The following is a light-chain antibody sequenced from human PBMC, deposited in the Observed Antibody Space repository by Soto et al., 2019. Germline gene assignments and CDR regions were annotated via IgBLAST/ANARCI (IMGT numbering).Light chain of an antibody. J-gene: IGKJ5*01. CDR3: QQRSNWPV. V-gene: IGKV3-15*01. CDR1: QSLVYSNGNT. CDR2: GAS. Sequence: VLTQSPLSLPVTLGQPASISCRSSQSLVYSNGNTLAWYQQKPGQAPRLLIYGASARATTFPARFSGSGSGTDFTLTISSLQSEDFAVYYCQQRSNWPVFGQGTRLEIK.